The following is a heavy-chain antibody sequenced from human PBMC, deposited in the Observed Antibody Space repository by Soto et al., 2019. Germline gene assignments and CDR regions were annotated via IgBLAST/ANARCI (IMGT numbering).Heavy chain of an antibody. CDR1: GESLSGYY. CDR2: INHSGST. D-gene: IGHD1-7*01. CDR3: ARGQLELRGMDV. J-gene: IGHJ6*02. V-gene: IGHV4-34*01. Sequence: SETLSLTCAVYGESLSGYYWTWIRQSPGKGLEWIGEINHSGSTNYNPSLKSRVTISVDTSKNQFSLKLSSVTAADTAVYYCARGQLELRGMDVWGQGTTVTVSS.